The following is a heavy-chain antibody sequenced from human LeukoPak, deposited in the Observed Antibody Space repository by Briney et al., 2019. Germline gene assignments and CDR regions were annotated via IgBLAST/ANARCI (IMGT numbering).Heavy chain of an antibody. CDR1: GVSISIYY. V-gene: IGHV4-59*01. J-gene: IGHJ4*02. CDR3: ARAHPRHSSGWPDLDY. Sequence: SETLSLTCTVSGVSISIYYWSWIRQPPGKGLEWIGYIYYSGSTNYNPSLKSRVTISVDTSKNQFSLKLSSVTAAAPGVYYCARAHPRHSSGWPDLDYWGQGTLVTVSS. D-gene: IGHD6-19*01. CDR2: IYYSGST.